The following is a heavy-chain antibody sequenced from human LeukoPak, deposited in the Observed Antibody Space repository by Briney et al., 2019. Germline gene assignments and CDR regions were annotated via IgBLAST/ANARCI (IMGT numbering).Heavy chain of an antibody. CDR1: GGSISSYY. Sequence: SGTLSLTCTVSGGSISSYYWSWIRQPPGKGLEWIGYIYYSGSTNYNPSLKSRVTISVDTSKNQFSLKLSSVTAADTAVYYCAGSPYYYDSSGPLFDYWGQGTLVTVSS. CDR2: IYYSGST. J-gene: IGHJ4*02. CDR3: AGSPYYYDSSGPLFDY. V-gene: IGHV4-59*08. D-gene: IGHD3-22*01.